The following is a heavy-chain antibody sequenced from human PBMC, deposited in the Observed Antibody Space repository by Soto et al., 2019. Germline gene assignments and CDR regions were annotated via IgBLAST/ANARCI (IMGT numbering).Heavy chain of an antibody. CDR1: GYSLTNFA. CDR3: ARGNLARRKHIDF. V-gene: IGHV1-3*01. J-gene: IGHJ4*02. Sequence: QVQLVQSETEVKQPGDSVSVSCRASGYSLTNFAMHWVRRAPGHRLEWMGWINGGNGDTRFSHEFQGRVAITRDTSANTAYLELTSLRSKDTAVYYCARGNLARRKHIDFWGQGTLAIVSS. CDR2: INGGNGDT.